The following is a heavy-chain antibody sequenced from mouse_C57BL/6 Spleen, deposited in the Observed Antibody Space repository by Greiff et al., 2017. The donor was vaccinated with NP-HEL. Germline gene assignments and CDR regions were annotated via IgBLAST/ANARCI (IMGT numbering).Heavy chain of an antibody. Sequence: EVQLQQSGAELVRPGASVKLSCTASGFNIKDDYMHWVKQRPEQGLEWIGWIDPDNGDTEYASKLQGKVTIKADTSSNTAYLQLSSLTSEDTAAYYCTLFITTVGEGFAYWGQGTLVTVSA. CDR1: GFNIKDDY. CDR3: TLFITTVGEGFAY. J-gene: IGHJ3*01. V-gene: IGHV14-4*01. D-gene: IGHD1-1*01. CDR2: IDPDNGDT.